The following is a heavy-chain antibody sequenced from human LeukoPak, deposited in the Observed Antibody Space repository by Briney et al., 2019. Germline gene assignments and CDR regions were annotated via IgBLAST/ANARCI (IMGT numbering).Heavy chain of an antibody. Sequence: GGSLRLSCAASGFNFDGYAMSWVRQVPGKGLEWVSGINWNGAYTYYEDSMKGRFTISRDTAKNSLYLQMNGVRAEDTALYHCARSAPAAAGTGPMDVWGKGTTVTVSS. CDR1: GFNFDGYA. V-gene: IGHV3-20*01. J-gene: IGHJ6*03. CDR2: INWNGAYT. CDR3: ARSAPAAAGTGPMDV. D-gene: IGHD6-13*01.